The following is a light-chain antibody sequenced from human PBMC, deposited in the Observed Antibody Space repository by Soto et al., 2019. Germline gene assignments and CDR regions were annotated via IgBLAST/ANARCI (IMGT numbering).Light chain of an antibody. CDR2: EVN. CDR1: SDDIGDYDH. J-gene: IGLJ2*01. V-gene: IGLV2-14*03. CDR3: SSYTTSGTLT. Sequence: ALTQPASVSGSPGQSITISCTGASDDIGDYDHVSWFQQFPGKAPKLIISEVNHRPSGVSYRYSGSKSANTASLTISGLQPEDEADFYCSSYTTSGTLTFGGGTKVTVL.